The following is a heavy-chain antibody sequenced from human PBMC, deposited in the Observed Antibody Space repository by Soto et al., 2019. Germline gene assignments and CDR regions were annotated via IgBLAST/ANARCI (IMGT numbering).Heavy chain of an antibody. D-gene: IGHD6-13*01. CDR1: GYNFDTYW. J-gene: IGHJ6*02. CDR3: ARRIAAAGGYYYYAFDV. V-gene: IGHV5-10-1*01. CDR2: IDPIDSKT. Sequence: ESLKISCKGPGYNFDTYWINWVRQTPGKGLEWMGRIDPIDSKTKYSPSLEGHITISVDKSISTTYLQWSSLKASDTAIYYCARRIAAAGGYYYYAFDVWGQGTAVTVSS.